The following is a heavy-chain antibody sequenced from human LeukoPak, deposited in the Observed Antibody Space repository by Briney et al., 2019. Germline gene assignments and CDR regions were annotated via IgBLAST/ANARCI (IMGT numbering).Heavy chain of an antibody. CDR3: ARVQTVDGYYYYGMDV. CDR2: IYSGGST. CDR1: GFTVSSNY. J-gene: IGHJ6*02. V-gene: IGHV3-53*01. Sequence: GGSLRLSCAASGFTVSSNYMSWVRQAPGKGLEWVSVIYSGGSTYYADSVKVRFTISRDNSKNTLYLQMNSLRAEDTAVYYCARVQTVDGYYYYGMDVWGQGTTVTVSS. D-gene: IGHD2-8*01.